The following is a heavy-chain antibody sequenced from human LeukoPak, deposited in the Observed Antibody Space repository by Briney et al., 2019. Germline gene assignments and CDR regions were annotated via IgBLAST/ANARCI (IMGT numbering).Heavy chain of an antibody. Sequence: ASVKVSFKASGGTFISYTIRWVRQAPGQELEWMGRIIPILGISKYVQKFQGRVTITADKSTSTAYMELSSLRSEGTAVYYCARGVAYCGGDCSPGDYWGQGTLVTVSS. CDR3: ARGVAYCGGDCSPGDY. CDR1: GGTFISYT. J-gene: IGHJ4*02. V-gene: IGHV1-69*02. CDR2: IIPILGIS. D-gene: IGHD2-21*02.